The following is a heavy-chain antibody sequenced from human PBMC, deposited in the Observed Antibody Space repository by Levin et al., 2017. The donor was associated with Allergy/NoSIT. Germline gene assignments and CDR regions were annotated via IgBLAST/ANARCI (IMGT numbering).Heavy chain of an antibody. CDR1: GYSFSSYC. V-gene: IGHV5-51*01. CDR3: ARVGAVAGTSADY. CDR2: IYPGDSDT. Sequence: KVSCKSSGYSFSSYCIGWVRQLPGKGLEWMGFIYPGDSDTRYSPSFPGQVTISVDKTISTAYLQRSSLKASDTAMYYCARVGAVAGTSADYWGQGTLVTVSS. J-gene: IGHJ4*02. D-gene: IGHD6-19*01.